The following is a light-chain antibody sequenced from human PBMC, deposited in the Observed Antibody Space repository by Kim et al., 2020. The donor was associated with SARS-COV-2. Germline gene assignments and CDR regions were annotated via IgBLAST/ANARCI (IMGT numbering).Light chain of an antibody. CDR1: QTVYTY. V-gene: IGKV3-11*01. J-gene: IGKJ5*01. CDR2: DAS. CDR3: QQRRDWPIT. Sequence: EIVLTQSPATLSLSPGERATLSCRASQTVYTYLAWYQQSPGQAPRLLIHDASYRAAGTPARFSDSGSGTDFTLTISSLEPEDFVVYYCQQRRDWPITFGQGTRLEIK.